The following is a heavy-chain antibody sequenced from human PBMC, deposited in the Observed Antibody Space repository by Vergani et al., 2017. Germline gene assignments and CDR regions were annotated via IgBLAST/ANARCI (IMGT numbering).Heavy chain of an antibody. CDR3: ARAAVAAYYFDY. D-gene: IGHD6-19*01. J-gene: IGHJ4*02. Sequence: EVQLVESGGGLVKPGGSLRLSCAASGFTFSSYSMNWVRQAPGKGLEWVSSISSSSSYIYYADSVKGRFTISRDNAKNSLYLQMNSLRAEDTAVYYCARAAVAAYYFDYWGQGTLVTVSS. CDR1: GFTFSSYS. CDR2: ISSSSSYI. V-gene: IGHV3-21*01.